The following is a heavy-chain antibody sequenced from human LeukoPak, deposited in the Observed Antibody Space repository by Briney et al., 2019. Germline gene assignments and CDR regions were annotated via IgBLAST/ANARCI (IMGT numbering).Heavy chain of an antibody. CDR2: MNPNSGNT. Sequence: ASVKVSCKASGYTFTSYDINWVRQATGQGLEWMGWMNPNSGNTGYVQKFQGRVTIARNTSITTAYMELSSLRSEDTAVYYCARGLGYCSGGSCYRFGFDIWGQGTMVTVSS. CDR1: GYTFTSYD. V-gene: IGHV1-8*03. CDR3: ARGLGYCSGGSCYRFGFDI. J-gene: IGHJ3*02. D-gene: IGHD2-15*01.